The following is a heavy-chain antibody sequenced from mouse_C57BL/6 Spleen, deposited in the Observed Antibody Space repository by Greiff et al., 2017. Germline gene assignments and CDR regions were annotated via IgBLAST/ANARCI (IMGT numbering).Heavy chain of an antibody. Sequence: EVKLMESGPELVKPGASVKIPCKASGYTFTDYNMDWVKQSHGKSLEWIGDINPNNGGTIYNQKFKGKATLTVDKSSSTAYMELRSLTSEDTAVYDCARHDGYDLYYAMGGWGQGASVTVST. J-gene: IGHJ4*01. V-gene: IGHV1-18*01. CDR1: GYTFTDYN. D-gene: IGHD2-2*01. CDR2: INPNNGGT. CDR3: ARHDGYDLYYAMGG.